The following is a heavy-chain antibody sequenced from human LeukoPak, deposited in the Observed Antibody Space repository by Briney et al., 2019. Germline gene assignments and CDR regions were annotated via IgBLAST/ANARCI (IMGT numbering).Heavy chain of an antibody. CDR1: GGSISNYY. CDR2: IYYSGST. V-gene: IGHV4-59*01. CDR3: ARGSVVGGYFDYFDY. Sequence: SETLSLTCTVSGGSISNYYWSWIRQPPGKGLEWIGYIYYSGSTNYNPSLKSRVTISVDTSKNQFSLKLSSVTAADTAVYYCARGSVVGGYFDYFDYWGQGTLVTVSS. J-gene: IGHJ4*02. D-gene: IGHD5-12*01.